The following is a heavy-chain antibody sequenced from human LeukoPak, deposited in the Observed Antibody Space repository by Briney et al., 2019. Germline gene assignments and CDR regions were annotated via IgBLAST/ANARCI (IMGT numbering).Heavy chain of an antibody. D-gene: IGHD3-22*01. CDR1: GFTFSSYW. Sequence: GGSLRLFCAASGFTFSSYWMTWVRQAPGKGLEWVANIKQDGSEKYYVDSVKGRFTISRDNAKNSLSLQMNSLRAEDTAVYYCARVYYDSSGPDYWGQGTLVTVSS. J-gene: IGHJ4*02. V-gene: IGHV3-7*03. CDR2: IKQDGSEK. CDR3: ARVYYDSSGPDY.